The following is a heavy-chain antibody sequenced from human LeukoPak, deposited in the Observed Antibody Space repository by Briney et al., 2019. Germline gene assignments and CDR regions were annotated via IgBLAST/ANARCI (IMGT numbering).Heavy chain of an antibody. CDR2: ISSSSSYI. CDR1: GFTFSSYS. V-gene: IGHV3-21*01. Sequence: GGSLRLSCAASGFTFSSYSMNWVRQAPGKGLEWVSSISSSSSYIYYADSVKGRFTISRDNAKNSLYLQMNSLRAEDTAVYYCAKSPKRYCSSTSCYNYDYWGQGTLVTVSS. CDR3: AKSPKRYCSSTSCYNYDY. J-gene: IGHJ4*02. D-gene: IGHD2-2*02.